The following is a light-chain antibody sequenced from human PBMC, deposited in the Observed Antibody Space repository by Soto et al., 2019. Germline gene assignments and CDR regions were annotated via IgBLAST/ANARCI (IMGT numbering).Light chain of an antibody. Sequence: QSVLTQPPSVSGAPGQRVTISCTGCSSNIGAGYDVHWYQQLPGTAPKLLIFGNDYRPSGVPDRFSGSRSGTSASLAITGLQAEDEADYYCQSYDSSLSASVVFGGGTKLTVL. V-gene: IGLV1-40*01. J-gene: IGLJ2*01. CDR2: GND. CDR3: QSYDSSLSASVV. CDR1: SSNIGAGYD.